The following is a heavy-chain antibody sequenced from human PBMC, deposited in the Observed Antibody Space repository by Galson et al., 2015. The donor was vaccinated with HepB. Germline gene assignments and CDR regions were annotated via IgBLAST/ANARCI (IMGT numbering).Heavy chain of an antibody. D-gene: IGHD3-10*01. J-gene: IGHJ4*02. CDR3: AKEGYYCGSGDYYFDY. CDR1: GFTFSSYA. CDR2: ISGSGGST. Sequence: SLRLSCAASGFTFSSYAMSWVRQAPGKGLEWVAAISGSGGSTDHADSVKGRFTIYRDKSKNTLYLQMNSLRAEDTAVYYCAKEGYYCGSGDYYFDYWGQGTLVTVSS. V-gene: IGHV3-23*01.